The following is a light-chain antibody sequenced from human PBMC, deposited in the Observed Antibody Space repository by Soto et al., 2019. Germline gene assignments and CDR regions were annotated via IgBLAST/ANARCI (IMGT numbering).Light chain of an antibody. J-gene: IGLJ2*01. CDR3: CSYAGSYPVV. CDR1: SSDVGGYNY. V-gene: IGLV2-11*01. Sequence: QSALTQPRSVSGSPGQSVTISCTGTSSDVGGYNYVSWYQQHLGKAPKLMIYDVNKRPSGVPDRFSGSKSGNTASLTISGLQAEDEADYYCCSYAGSYPVVFGGGTKLTVL. CDR2: DVN.